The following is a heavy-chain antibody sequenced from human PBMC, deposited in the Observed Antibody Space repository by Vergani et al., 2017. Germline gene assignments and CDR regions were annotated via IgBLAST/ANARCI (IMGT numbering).Heavy chain of an antibody. V-gene: IGHV3-23*01. D-gene: IGHD2-15*01. CDR3: AKARDPNCKGGNCYSYYYGLDL. CDR1: GFRFREHG. J-gene: IGHJ6*02. CDR2: ISGHDHRT. Sequence: EVQLLESGGGSVQPGESLRLSCVASGFRFREHGMNWVRQAPGKGLEWVSGISGHDHRTLYADSVKGRFIISRDDSKNTLYLQMNSLRVEDTAIYYCAKARDPNCKGGNCYSYYYGLDLWGQGTTVTVSS.